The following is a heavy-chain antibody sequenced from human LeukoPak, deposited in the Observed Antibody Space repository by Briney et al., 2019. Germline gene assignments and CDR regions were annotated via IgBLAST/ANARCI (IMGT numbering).Heavy chain of an antibody. V-gene: IGHV3-53*04. Sequence: PGGSLRLSCAASGFTVSSNYMSWVRQAPGKGLEWVSVIYSGGSTYYADSVKGRFTISRHNSKNTLYPQMNSLRAEDTAVYYCARSVWLGPSHAFDIWGQGTMVTVSS. CDR3: ARSVWLGPSHAFDI. D-gene: IGHD3-10*01. CDR2: IYSGGST. J-gene: IGHJ3*02. CDR1: GFTVSSNY.